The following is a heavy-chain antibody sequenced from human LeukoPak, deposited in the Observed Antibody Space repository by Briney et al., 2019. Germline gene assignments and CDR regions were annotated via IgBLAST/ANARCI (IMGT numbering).Heavy chain of an antibody. CDR3: AGAPVCSSTSCHNWFDP. Sequence: SETLSLTCTVSGGSISSSSYYWGWIRQPPGKGLEWIGSIYYSGSTYYNPSLKSRVTISVDTSKNQFSLKLSSVTAADTAVYYCAGAPVCSSTSCHNWFDPWGQGTLVTVSS. CDR1: GGSISSSSYY. J-gene: IGHJ5*02. D-gene: IGHD2-2*01. CDR2: IYYSGST. V-gene: IGHV4-39*07.